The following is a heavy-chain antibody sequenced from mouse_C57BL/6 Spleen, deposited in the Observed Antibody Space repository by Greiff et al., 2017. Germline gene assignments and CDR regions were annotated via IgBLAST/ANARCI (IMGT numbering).Heavy chain of an antibody. CDR1: GFTFSSYG. Sequence: EVKVVESGGDLVKPGGSLKLSCAASGFTFSSYGMSWVRQTPDKRLEWVATISSGGSYTYYPDSVKGRFTISRDNAKNTLYLQMSSLKSEDTAMYYCARPLYYGSSSGFAYWGQGTLVTVSA. D-gene: IGHD1-1*01. J-gene: IGHJ3*01. CDR3: ARPLYYGSSSGFAY. V-gene: IGHV5-6*01. CDR2: ISSGGSYT.